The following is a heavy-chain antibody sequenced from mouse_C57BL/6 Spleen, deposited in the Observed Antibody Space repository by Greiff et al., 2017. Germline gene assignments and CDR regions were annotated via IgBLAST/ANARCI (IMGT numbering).Heavy chain of an antibody. CDR2: INYDGSST. Sequence: EVQLVESEGGLVQPGSSMKLSCTASGFTFSDYYMAWVRQVPETGLEWVANINYDGSSTYYLDSLKSRFIIAGDYAKNILCLQMSSLESEDTATDYCARVGYDSSFSFDDWGQGTTLTVAS. V-gene: IGHV5-16*01. CDR3: ARVGYDSSFSFDD. J-gene: IGHJ2*01. CDR1: GFTFSDYY. D-gene: IGHD1-1*01.